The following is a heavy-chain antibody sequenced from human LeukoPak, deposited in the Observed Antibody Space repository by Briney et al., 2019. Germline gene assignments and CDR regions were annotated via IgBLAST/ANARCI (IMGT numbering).Heavy chain of an antibody. CDR3: ARDRRPYYYDSSGYYIDY. J-gene: IGHJ4*02. CDR2: IRSSGSTI. D-gene: IGHD3-22*01. Sequence: GGSLRLSCAASGFTFSSYEMNWVRQAPGKGLEWVSYIRSSGSTIYYADSVKGRFTISRDNAKNSLYLQMNSLRAEDTAVYYCARDRRPYYYDSSGYYIDYWGQGTLVTVSS. CDR1: GFTFSSYE. V-gene: IGHV3-48*03.